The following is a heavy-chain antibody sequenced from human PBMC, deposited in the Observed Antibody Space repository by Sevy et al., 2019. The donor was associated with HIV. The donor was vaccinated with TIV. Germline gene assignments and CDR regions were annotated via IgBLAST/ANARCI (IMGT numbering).Heavy chain of an antibody. CDR3: AKDYYDSSGYLDY. CDR1: GFSFSYYG. Sequence: GGSLRLSCIGSGFSFSYYGIHWVRQAPGKGLDWVAVISYDGSNKYSADSVQGRFTISRDNSKNTLYLQMNNLRAEDTAVYYCAKDYYDSSGYLDYWGQGTLVTVSS. V-gene: IGHV3-30*18. J-gene: IGHJ4*02. D-gene: IGHD3-22*01. CDR2: ISYDGSNK.